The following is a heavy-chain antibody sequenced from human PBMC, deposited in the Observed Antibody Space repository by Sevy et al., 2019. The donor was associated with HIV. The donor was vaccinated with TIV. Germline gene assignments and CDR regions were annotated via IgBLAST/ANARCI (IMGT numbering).Heavy chain of an antibody. V-gene: IGHV4-31*03. CDR1: GGPISSGGYY. D-gene: IGHD5-18*01. Sequence: SETLSLTCTVSGGPISSGGYYWSWIRQHPGKGLEWIGYIYYSGSTYYNPSLKSRVTISVDTSKNQFSLKLSSVTAADTAVYYCARGNVDTAMVGFPDYFDYWGQGTLVTVSS. J-gene: IGHJ4*02. CDR3: ARGNVDTAMVGFPDYFDY. CDR2: IYYSGST.